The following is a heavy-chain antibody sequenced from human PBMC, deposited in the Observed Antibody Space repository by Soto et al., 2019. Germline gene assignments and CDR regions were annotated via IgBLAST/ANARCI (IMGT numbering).Heavy chain of an antibody. CDR1: GYSFTTYW. CDR3: ARHDYYGLKAFDI. Sequence: GESLKISCQGSGYSFTTYWIAWVLQMPGKGQERMAITYPGDYETRYSPSFQGQVTISADKSISTAYLQWTSLKASDTAMYYCARHDYYGLKAFDIWGQGTMVTVSS. J-gene: IGHJ3*02. V-gene: IGHV5-51*01. CDR2: TYPGDYET. D-gene: IGHD3-10*01.